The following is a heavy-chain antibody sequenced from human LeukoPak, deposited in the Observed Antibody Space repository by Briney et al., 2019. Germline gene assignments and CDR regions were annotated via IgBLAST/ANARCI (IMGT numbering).Heavy chain of an antibody. CDR1: GYIFTAYY. Sequence: GASVKVSFKASGYIFTAYYIHWLRQAPGQGLEWMGWINPNSGGTSFALNFQGRVTLTRDTSISTVYMELSRLRSDDTAVYYCARDLSGGALGAFDIWGQGTMVTVSS. V-gene: IGHV1-2*02. CDR2: INPNSGGT. J-gene: IGHJ3*02. D-gene: IGHD2-15*01. CDR3: ARDLSGGALGAFDI.